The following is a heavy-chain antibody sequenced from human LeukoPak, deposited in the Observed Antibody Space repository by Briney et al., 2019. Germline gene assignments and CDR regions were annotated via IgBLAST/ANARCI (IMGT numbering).Heavy chain of an antibody. CDR3: ARDSCSSTRCYDY. D-gene: IGHD2-2*01. CDR2: ISSSGSTI. V-gene: IGHV3-48*03. Sequence: PGGSLRLSCAASGFTFSSYEMNWVRQAPGKGLEWVSYISSSGSTIYYADSVKGRFTISRDNANNSLYLQMNSLRAEDTAVYYCARDSCSSTRCYDYWGQGTLVTVSS. J-gene: IGHJ4*02. CDR1: GFTFSSYE.